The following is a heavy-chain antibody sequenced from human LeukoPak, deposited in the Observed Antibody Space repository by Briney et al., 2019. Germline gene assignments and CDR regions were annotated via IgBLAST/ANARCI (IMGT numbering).Heavy chain of an antibody. CDR1: GGTFSSYA. J-gene: IGHJ6*02. Sequence: ASVKVSCKASGGTFSSYAIGWVRQAPGQGLEWMGGIIPIFGTANYAQKFQGRVTITADESTSTAYMELSSLRSEDTAVYYCAREEVDIVVVVAARVYYGMDVWGQGTTVTVSS. CDR3: AREEVDIVVVVAARVYYGMDV. D-gene: IGHD2-15*01. V-gene: IGHV1-69*13. CDR2: IIPIFGTA.